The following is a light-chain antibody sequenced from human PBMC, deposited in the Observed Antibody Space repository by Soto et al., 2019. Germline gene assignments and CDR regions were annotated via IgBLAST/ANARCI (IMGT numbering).Light chain of an antibody. CDR2: DAS. CDR3: QQSYSTLTWT. Sequence: PGEIATLSCRASQSVSGYLGWYQQKPGQAPRLLIYDASNRAYGVPARFRGSGSGTDFTLTISSLQPEDFATYYCQQSYSTLTWTFGQGTKVDIK. CDR1: QSVSGY. J-gene: IGKJ1*01. V-gene: IGKV3-11*01.